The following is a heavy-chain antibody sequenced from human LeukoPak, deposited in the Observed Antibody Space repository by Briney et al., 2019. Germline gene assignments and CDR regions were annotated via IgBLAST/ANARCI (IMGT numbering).Heavy chain of an antibody. D-gene: IGHD2-15*01. CDR1: GGSISSGGYY. V-gene: IGHV4-31*03. J-gene: IGHJ4*02. Sequence: SETLSLTCTVSGGSISSGGYYWSWIRQHPGKGLEWIGYIYYSGSTYYNPSLKSRITISVDTSKNQFSLKLSSVTAADTAVYYCARAIDEDSGGSCYQDYWGQGTLVTVSS. CDR2: IYYSGST. CDR3: ARAIDEDSGGSCYQDY.